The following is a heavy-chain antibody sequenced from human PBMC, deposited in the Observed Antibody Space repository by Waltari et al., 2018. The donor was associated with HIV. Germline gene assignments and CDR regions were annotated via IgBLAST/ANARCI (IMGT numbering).Heavy chain of an antibody. CDR3: ARDRSDDFWSGPNYGMDV. CDR1: GFDFNTYS. Sequence: EEHLVESGGGLVKPGESLRLSCAASGFDFNTYSTNWVRQAPGKGLEWVSSIRGSNTYIYYADSVKGRFTISRDNAKNSLYLQMSSLRAEDTAVYYCARDRSDDFWSGPNYGMDVWGQGTTVTVSS. J-gene: IGHJ6*02. D-gene: IGHD3-3*01. CDR2: IRGSNTYI. V-gene: IGHV3-21*06.